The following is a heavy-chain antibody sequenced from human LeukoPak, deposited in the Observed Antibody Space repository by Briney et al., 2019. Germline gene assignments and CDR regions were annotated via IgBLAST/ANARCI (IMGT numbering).Heavy chain of an antibody. V-gene: IGHV4-34*01. J-gene: IGHJ4*02. D-gene: IGHD1-7*01. Sequence: SETLSLTCAVYGGSFSGYYWSWIRQPPGKGLEWIGEINHSGSTNYNPSLKSRVTISVDTSKNQFSLKLSSVTAADTAVYYCARGPTGTLPEGLDYWGQGTLVTVSS. CDR2: INHSGST. CDR3: ARGPTGTLPEGLDY. CDR1: GGSFSGYY.